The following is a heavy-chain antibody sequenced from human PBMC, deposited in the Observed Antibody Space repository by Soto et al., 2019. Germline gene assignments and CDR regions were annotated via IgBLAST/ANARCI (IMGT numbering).Heavy chain of an antibody. CDR3: ARESRLPPRRIVELDY. CDR2: ISAYNGNT. D-gene: IGHD2-21*01. CDR1: GYTFTSYG. Sequence: QVQLVQSGAEVKKPGASVKVSCKASGYTFTSYGISWVRQAPGQGLEWMGWISAYNGNTNYAQKLQGRVTMTTDTATSTAYMELRSLRSDDTAVYYCARESRLPPRRIVELDYWGQGTLVTVSS. J-gene: IGHJ4*02. V-gene: IGHV1-18*04.